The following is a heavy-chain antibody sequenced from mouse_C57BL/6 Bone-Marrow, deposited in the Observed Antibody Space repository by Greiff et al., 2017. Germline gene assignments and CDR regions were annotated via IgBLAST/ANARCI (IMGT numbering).Heavy chain of an antibody. D-gene: IGHD1-1*01. J-gene: IGHJ3*01. V-gene: IGHV1-39*01. CDR3: AREGYYGSSPAWVAY. CDR2: INPNYGTT. Sequence: VQLQQSGPELVKPGASVKISCKASGYSFTDYNMNWVKQSNGKSLEWIGVINPNYGTTSYNQKFKGKATLTVDQSSSTAYMQLNSLTSEDAAVYYSAREGYYGSSPAWVAYWGQGTLVTVSA. CDR1: GYSFTDYN.